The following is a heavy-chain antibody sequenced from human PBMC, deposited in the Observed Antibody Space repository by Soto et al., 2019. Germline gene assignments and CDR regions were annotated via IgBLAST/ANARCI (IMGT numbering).Heavy chain of an antibody. CDR2: IIPILGIA. J-gene: IGHJ4*02. V-gene: IGHV1-69*02. CDR1: GGTFSSYT. D-gene: IGHD2-15*01. CDR3: ASEGYCSGGSCLPYDY. Sequence: QVQLVQSGAEVKKPGSSVKVSCKASGGTFSSYTISWVRQAPGQGLEWMGRIIPILGIANYAQKFQGRVTITADNSTSTAYMELSSLRSEDTAVYYCASEGYCSGGSCLPYDYWGQGTLVTVSS.